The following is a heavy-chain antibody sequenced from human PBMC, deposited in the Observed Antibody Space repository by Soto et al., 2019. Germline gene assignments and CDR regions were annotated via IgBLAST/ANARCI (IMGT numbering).Heavy chain of an antibody. Sequence: QVPLVQSAAEVMKPGASVRVSCKASGYSFTTYGISWVRQAPGQGLEYMGWISVYNGDTNYAQKLQGRVTMTTDTSTSTAYMEWRSLRSDDTATYYCARDRRDSVADRRSFDVWGQGTMVTVSS. CDR2: ISVYNGDT. CDR3: ARDRRDSVADRRSFDV. CDR1: GYSFTTYG. D-gene: IGHD1-26*01. V-gene: IGHV1-18*01. J-gene: IGHJ3*01.